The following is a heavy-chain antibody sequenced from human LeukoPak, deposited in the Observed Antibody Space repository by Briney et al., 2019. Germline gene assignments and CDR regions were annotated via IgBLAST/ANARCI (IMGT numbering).Heavy chain of an antibody. V-gene: IGHV4-39*07. Sequence: SETLSLTCTVSGGSINSIFYYWGWIRLPPGKGLEWIGSIYYSGSTYYNPSLKSRVTISVDTSKNQFSLKLSSVTAADTAVYYCARAPGGDYDFTFDYWGQGTLVTVSS. CDR2: IYYSGST. D-gene: IGHD5-12*01. CDR1: GGSINSIFYY. J-gene: IGHJ4*02. CDR3: ARAPGGDYDFTFDY.